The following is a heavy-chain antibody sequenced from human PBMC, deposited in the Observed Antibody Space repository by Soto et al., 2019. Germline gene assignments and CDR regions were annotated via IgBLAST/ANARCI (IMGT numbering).Heavy chain of an antibody. CDR1: GGSMIAYY. D-gene: IGHD3-3*01. J-gene: IGHJ6*02. Sequence: SETLSLTCTVSGGSMIAYYWNWMRQPPGKGLQWIGYTYYSGSTTYNPSLKSRVTISVDTSKNQFSLKLSSVTAADTAVYYCARDKVTDYDFWSGYPYYYYGMDVWGQGTTVTVSS. CDR2: TYYSGST. V-gene: IGHV4-59*01. CDR3: ARDKVTDYDFWSGYPYYYYGMDV.